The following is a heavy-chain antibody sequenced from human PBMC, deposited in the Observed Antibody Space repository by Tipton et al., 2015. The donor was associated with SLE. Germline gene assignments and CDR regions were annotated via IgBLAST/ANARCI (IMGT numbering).Heavy chain of an antibody. CDR2: INPYNDNT. V-gene: IGHV1-18*01. J-gene: IGHJ6*03. CDR1: GYIFSTYG. Sequence: QSGPEVKKPGASVKVSCSASGYIFSTYGISWVRQAPGQGLEWMGWINPYNDNTDYVELLQGRVTMTTDTSTGTAYMERTSLNSDDTAIYYCARHPVAGYTYYMDVWGTGTTVSVAS. CDR3: ARHPVAGYTYYMDV. D-gene: IGHD5-24*01.